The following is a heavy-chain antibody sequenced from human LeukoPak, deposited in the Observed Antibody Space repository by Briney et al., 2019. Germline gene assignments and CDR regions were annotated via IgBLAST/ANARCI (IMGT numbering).Heavy chain of an antibody. D-gene: IGHD6-6*01. J-gene: IGHJ3*02. CDR3: ACSSSSEFLYDAFDI. CDR1: GGSISSYY. Sequence: PSETLSLTCTVSGGSISSYYWSWIRQPPGKGLEWIGYIYYSGSTNYNPSLKSRVTISVDTSKNQFSLKLSSVTAADTAVYYCACSSSSEFLYDAFDIWGQGTMVTVSS. V-gene: IGHV4-59*01. CDR2: IYYSGST.